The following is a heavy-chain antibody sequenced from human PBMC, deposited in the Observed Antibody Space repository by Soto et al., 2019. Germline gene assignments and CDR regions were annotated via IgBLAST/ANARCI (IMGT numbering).Heavy chain of an antibody. V-gene: IGHV4-39*07. CDR1: GGSISSSSYY. CDR3: ARVMVLNSWYFDL. D-gene: IGHD6-13*01. CDR2: IYYSGST. Sequence: SETLSLTCTVSGGSISSSSYYWGWIRQPPGKGLEWIGSIYYSGSTYYNPSLKSRVTISVDTSKNQFSLKLSSVTAADTAVYYCARVMVLNSWYFDLWGRGTLVTVSS. J-gene: IGHJ2*01.